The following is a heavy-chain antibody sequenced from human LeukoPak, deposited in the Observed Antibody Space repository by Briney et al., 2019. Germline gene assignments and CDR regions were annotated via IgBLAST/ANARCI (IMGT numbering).Heavy chain of an antibody. V-gene: IGHV3-7*01. D-gene: IGHD4-17*01. J-gene: IGHJ4*02. CDR2: IKQDGSEK. CDR3: ERLRIRIIDY. CDR1: GFTFSTFW. Sequence: GGSLRLSCAASGFTFSTFWMSWVRQAPGKGLEWVANIKQDGSEKYYVDSVKGRFTISRDNAKNSLYLQMNSLRAEDTAVYYCERLRIRIIDYWGQGTLVTVSS.